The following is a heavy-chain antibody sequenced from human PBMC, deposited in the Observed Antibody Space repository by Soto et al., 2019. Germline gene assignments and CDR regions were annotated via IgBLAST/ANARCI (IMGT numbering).Heavy chain of an antibody. J-gene: IGHJ4*02. CDR3: AKDGGGIDY. D-gene: IGHD3-16*01. V-gene: IGHV3-30*18. CDR1: GFTFSSYG. Sequence: QVQLVESGGGVVQPGRCLRLSCAASGFTFSSYGMHWVRQAPGKGLEWVAVISYDGSNKYYADSVKGRFTISRDNSKNPLYLHMNSLRAEDTAVYYWAKDGGGIDYWGQGTLVTVSS. CDR2: ISYDGSNK.